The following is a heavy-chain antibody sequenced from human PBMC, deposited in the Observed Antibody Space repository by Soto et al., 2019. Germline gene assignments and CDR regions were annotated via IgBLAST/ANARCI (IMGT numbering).Heavy chain of an antibody. J-gene: IGHJ6*02. Sequence: QLGGSLRLSCAASGFTFSTHEMNWVRQAPGKGLEWVSRISSSGSIIYYADSVKGRFTISRDNAKNSLYLQMNSLRAEDTAVYYCARDGGLRRGINNGMDVWGQGTTVTVSS. V-gene: IGHV3-48*03. CDR2: ISSSGSII. CDR1: GFTFSTHE. CDR3: ARDGGLRRGINNGMDV. D-gene: IGHD3-10*01.